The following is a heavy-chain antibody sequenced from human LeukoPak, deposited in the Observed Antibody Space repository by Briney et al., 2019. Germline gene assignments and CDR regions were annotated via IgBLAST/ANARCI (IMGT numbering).Heavy chain of an antibody. CDR3: ARRDLLTGTFDY. Sequence: GGSLRLSCAASGFTFSSYEMNWVRQAPGKGLEWVSYISSSGSTIYYADSVKGRFTISRDNAKNSLYLQMDSLRAEDTAVYYCARRDLLTGTFDYWGQGTLVTVSS. V-gene: IGHV3-48*03. CDR2: ISSSGSTI. CDR1: GFTFSSYE. D-gene: IGHD1-20*01. J-gene: IGHJ4*02.